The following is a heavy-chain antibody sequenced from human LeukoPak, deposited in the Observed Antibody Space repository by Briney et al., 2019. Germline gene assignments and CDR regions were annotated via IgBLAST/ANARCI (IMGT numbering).Heavy chain of an antibody. CDR3: ARAGVPAAKVDP. Sequence: PSETLSLTCTVSGGSISSGNYYRSWIRQPAGKGLEWIGRIYTSGSTNYNPSLKSRVTISVDTSKNQFSLKLSSVTAADTAVYYCARAGVPAAKVDPWGQGTLVTVSS. CDR1: GGSISSGNYY. D-gene: IGHD2-2*01. CDR2: IYTSGST. V-gene: IGHV4-61*02. J-gene: IGHJ5*02.